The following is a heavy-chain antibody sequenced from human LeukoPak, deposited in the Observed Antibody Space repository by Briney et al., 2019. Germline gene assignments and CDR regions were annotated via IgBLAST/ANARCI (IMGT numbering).Heavy chain of an antibody. D-gene: IGHD2-15*01. V-gene: IGHV3-48*04. Sequence: PGGSLRLSCAASGFTFSSYSMNWVRQAPGKGLEWVSYISSSSSTIYYADSVKGRFTISRDNAKNSLYLQMNSLRAEDTAVYYCARGGGLPDYSFDYWGQGTLVTVSS. CDR3: ARGGGLPDYSFDY. CDR2: ISSSSSTI. J-gene: IGHJ4*02. CDR1: GFTFSSYS.